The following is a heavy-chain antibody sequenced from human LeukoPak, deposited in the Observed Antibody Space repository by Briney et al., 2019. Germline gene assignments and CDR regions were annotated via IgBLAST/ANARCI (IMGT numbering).Heavy chain of an antibody. D-gene: IGHD1-26*01. CDR2: IYYSGST. Sequence: PSETLSLTCTVSGGSISSGDYYWSWIRQPPGKGLEWIGYIYYSGSTYYNPSLKSRVTISVDTSKNQFSLKLSSVTAADTAVYYCARVKRREWELLDYWGQGTLVTVSS. J-gene: IGHJ4*02. V-gene: IGHV4-30-4*08. CDR3: ARVKRREWELLDY. CDR1: GGSISSGDYY.